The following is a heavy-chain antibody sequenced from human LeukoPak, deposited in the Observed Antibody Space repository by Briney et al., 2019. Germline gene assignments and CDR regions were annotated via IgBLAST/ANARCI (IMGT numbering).Heavy chain of an antibody. Sequence: GGSLRLSCAVSGFTFSSYVMSWLRQAPGKGLEWVSAISGSSGDTYYADSVKGRFTISRDNSKNTLDLQMNSLRAEDTAVYYCAKEGDGDYAEYFQQWGQGTLVTVSS. CDR1: GFTFSSYV. CDR3: AKEGDGDYAEYFQQ. J-gene: IGHJ1*01. D-gene: IGHD4-17*01. V-gene: IGHV3-23*01. CDR2: ISGSSGDT.